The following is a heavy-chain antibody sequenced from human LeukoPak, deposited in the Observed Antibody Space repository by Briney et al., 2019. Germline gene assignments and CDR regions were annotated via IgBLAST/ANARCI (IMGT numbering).Heavy chain of an antibody. Sequence: GGSLRLSCAASGFTLSNHWVHWVRQCSGKGPVWVSRIKSDGRSTSYADSVKGRFTISRDNAKNTLFLQMDSLRAEDTAVYYCARGTSSWRNGLDVWGQGTTVTVSS. D-gene: IGHD6-13*01. CDR3: ARGTSSWRNGLDV. CDR1: GFTLSNHW. CDR2: IKSDGRST. J-gene: IGHJ6*02. V-gene: IGHV3-74*01.